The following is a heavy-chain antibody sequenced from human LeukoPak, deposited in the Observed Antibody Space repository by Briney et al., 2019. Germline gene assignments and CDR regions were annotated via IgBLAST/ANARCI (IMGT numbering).Heavy chain of an antibody. Sequence: ETLSLTCAVYGGSFSGYYWSWIRQPPGKGLEWIGEINHSGSTNYNPSLKSRVTISVDTSKNQFSLKLSSVAAADTAVYYCARVSGRYHPIYYFDYWGQGTLVTVSS. CDR1: GGSFSGYY. D-gene: IGHD3-16*02. CDR3: ARVSGRYHPIYYFDY. CDR2: INHSGST. V-gene: IGHV4-34*01. J-gene: IGHJ4*02.